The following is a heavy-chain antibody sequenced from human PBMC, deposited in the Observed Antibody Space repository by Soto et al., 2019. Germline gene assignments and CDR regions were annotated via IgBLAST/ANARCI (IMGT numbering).Heavy chain of an antibody. CDR1: GGSISVNW. D-gene: IGHD2-2*01. CDR2: VYHSGTT. J-gene: IGHJ5*02. CDR3: ARGCSVIVVFTAAPNWLSL. Sequence: SETLSLTCAVSGGSISVNWWSWVRQPPGKGLEWIGEVYHSGTTYYNPSLKSRVTISLDTSETQISLTLKSVTSPDTAVYYCARGCSVIVVFTAAPNWLSLCGQGNSVTVSS. V-gene: IGHV4-4*02.